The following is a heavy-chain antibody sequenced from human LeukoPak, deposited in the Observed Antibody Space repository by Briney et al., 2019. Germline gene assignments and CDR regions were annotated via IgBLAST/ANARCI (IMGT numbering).Heavy chain of an antibody. V-gene: IGHV4-59*06. CDR2: IYYSGST. CDR1: GGSISSYY. D-gene: IGHD3-9*01. J-gene: IGHJ4*02. Sequence: SETLSLTCTVSGGSISSYYWSWIRQHPGEGLEWIGYIYYSGSTYYNPSLKSRVTISVDTSKNQFSLKLSSVTAADTAVYYCAGSAYYDILTGLYYFDYWGQGTLVTVSS. CDR3: AGSAYYDILTGLYYFDY.